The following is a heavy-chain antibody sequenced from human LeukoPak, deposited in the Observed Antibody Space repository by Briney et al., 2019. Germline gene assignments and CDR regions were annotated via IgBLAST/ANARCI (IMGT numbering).Heavy chain of an antibody. V-gene: IGHV4-59*08. CDR1: GGSISSYY. CDR2: IYYSGST. Sequence: SETLSLTCTVSGGSISSYYWSWIRQPPGKGLEWIGYIYYSGSTNYNPSLKSRVTISVDTSKNQFSLKLSSVTAADTAVYYCARHVKEGPTVTTLFGYWGQGTLVTVSS. D-gene: IGHD4-17*01. CDR3: ARHVKEGPTVTTLFGY. J-gene: IGHJ4*02.